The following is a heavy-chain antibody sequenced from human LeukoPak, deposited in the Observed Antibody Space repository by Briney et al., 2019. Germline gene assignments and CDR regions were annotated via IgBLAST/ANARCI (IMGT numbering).Heavy chain of an antibody. Sequence: KPSETLSLTCAVYGGSFSGYYWSWIRQPPGKGLEWIGEINHSGSTNYNPSLKSRVTISVDTSKNQFSLKLSSVTAADTAVYYCARDGDGYNYWFDSWGQGILVTVSS. V-gene: IGHV4-34*01. CDR3: ARDGDGYNYWFDS. D-gene: IGHD5-24*01. CDR2: INHSGST. CDR1: GGSFSGYY. J-gene: IGHJ5*01.